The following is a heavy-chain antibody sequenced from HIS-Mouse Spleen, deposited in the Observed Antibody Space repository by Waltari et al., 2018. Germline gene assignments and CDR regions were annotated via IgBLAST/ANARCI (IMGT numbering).Heavy chain of an antibody. D-gene: IGHD3-3*01. CDR3: ARSPYYDFWSGYSDNWFDP. CDR2: LYCSGST. V-gene: IGHV4-31*03. Sequence: QVQLQESGPGLVKPSQTLSLTCTVSGGSISSGGYSLRLIRHHPGTGLEWIGYLYCSGSTYYNPSLKSRVTISVDTSKNQFSLKLSSVTAADTAVYYCARSPYYDFWSGYSDNWFDPWGQGTLVTVSS. J-gene: IGHJ5*02. CDR1: GGSISSGGYS.